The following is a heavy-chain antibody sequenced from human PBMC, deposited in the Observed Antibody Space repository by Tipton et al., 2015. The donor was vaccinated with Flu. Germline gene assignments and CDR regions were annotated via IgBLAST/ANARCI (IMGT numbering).Heavy chain of an antibody. CDR3: ARARAPYYSYAMDV. V-gene: IGHV4-59*01. J-gene: IGHJ6*02. Sequence: GLVKPSETLSLTCTVSGDSIRSYYWSWIRQSPGKGLEWIGYVYDSESINYNPSLKSRVAISVDTSKNQFSLKLTSVTAADAAVYYCARARAPYYSYAMDVWGQGTTVTVSS. CDR2: VYDSESI. CDR1: GDSIRSYY.